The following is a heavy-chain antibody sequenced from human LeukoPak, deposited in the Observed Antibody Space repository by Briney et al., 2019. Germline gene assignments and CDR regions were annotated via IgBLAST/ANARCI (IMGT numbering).Heavy chain of an antibody. CDR1: GGPLSSTNW. CDR3: ARKIGSSGAFDI. V-gene: IGHV4-4*02. D-gene: IGHD1-26*01. Sequence: SETLSLTRAVSGGPLSSTNWWSWVRQPPGKGLEWIGEIYHSGSTNYNPSLRSRITISVDKSKDQFSLRLSSVTAADTAVYYCARKIGSSGAFDIWGQGTMVTVSS. CDR2: IYHSGST. J-gene: IGHJ3*02.